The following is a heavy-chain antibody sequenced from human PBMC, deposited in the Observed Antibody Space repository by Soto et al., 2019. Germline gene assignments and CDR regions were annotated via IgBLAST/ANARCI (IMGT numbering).Heavy chain of an antibody. CDR3: ARDGSGHDFWDGPWYFDS. J-gene: IGHJ4*02. V-gene: IGHV4-59*01. CDR1: GGSISTSY. CDR2: VYHIGST. D-gene: IGHD3-3*01. Sequence: QLQLQESGPGLVKPSETLSLTCTVSGGSISTSYWSWIRQPPGKGLEWLGYVYHIGSTKYNPSLKNRVTISIDTSQNQLSLKLESVSAADTALYYCARDGSGHDFWDGPWYFDSWGQGTLVTVSS.